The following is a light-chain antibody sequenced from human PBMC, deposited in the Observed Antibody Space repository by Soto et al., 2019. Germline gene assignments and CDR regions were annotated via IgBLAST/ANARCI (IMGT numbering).Light chain of an antibody. Sequence: QSALTQPDSVSGSPGQSITISCTGTSNDVATYRLVSWYQHHPGKAPKLLIYEATKRPSGVSDRFSGSKSGNTASLTISGLRAEDEAAYFCCSYAGSQTLIFGGGTQLTVL. CDR2: EAT. J-gene: IGLJ7*01. CDR1: SNDVATYRL. V-gene: IGLV2-23*01. CDR3: CSYAGSQTLI.